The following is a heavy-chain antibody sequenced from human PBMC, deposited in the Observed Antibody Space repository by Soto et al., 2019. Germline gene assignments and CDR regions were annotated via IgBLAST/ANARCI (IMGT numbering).Heavy chain of an antibody. CDR2: FVPXFXXP. D-gene: IGHD5-12*01. CDR3: AREGSGYNF. J-gene: IGHJ4*02. CDR1: GGSFSNFG. Sequence: GASVKVSCKASGGSFSNFGISLVRQAPGQXLEXXGGFVPXFXXPXXXQRFRGRLTITADESTSTGYMELISLRSDDTAVYYCAREGSGYNFWGQGTQVTVSS. V-gene: IGHV1-69*13.